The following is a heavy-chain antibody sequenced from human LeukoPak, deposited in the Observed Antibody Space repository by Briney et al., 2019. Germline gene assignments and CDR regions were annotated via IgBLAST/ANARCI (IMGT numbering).Heavy chain of an antibody. J-gene: IGHJ3*02. CDR3: ARGFNGGSCYSGGDI. Sequence: GGSLRLSCAASGFTFSGSALHWVRQASGKGLEWVGRIRSTANGYATAYAASVKGRFTISRDDSKNTAYLQMNSLRAEDTAVYYCARGFNGGSCYSGGDIWGQGTVVTVSS. CDR1: GFTFSGSA. CDR2: IRSTANGYAT. V-gene: IGHV3-73*01. D-gene: IGHD2-15*01.